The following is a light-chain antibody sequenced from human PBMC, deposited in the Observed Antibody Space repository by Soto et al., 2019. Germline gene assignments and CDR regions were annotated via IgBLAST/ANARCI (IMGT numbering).Light chain of an antibody. Sequence: QSVLTQPPSASGTPGQRVTISCSGSSSNIGSNYVYWYQQLPGTVPKHLIYRNNQRPSGVPDRFSGSKSGNSASLAISGLRSEDEADYYCAAWDDSLSGPVFGGGTKLTVL. J-gene: IGLJ2*01. CDR3: AAWDDSLSGPV. CDR1: SSNIGSNY. CDR2: RNN. V-gene: IGLV1-47*01.